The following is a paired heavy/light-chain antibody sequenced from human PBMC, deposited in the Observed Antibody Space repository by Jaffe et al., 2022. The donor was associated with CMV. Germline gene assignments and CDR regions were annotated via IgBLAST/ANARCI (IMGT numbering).Light chain of an antibody. CDR3: QQLFT. CDR2: KAS. V-gene: IGKV1-5*03. J-gene: IGKJ3*01. Sequence: DIQMTQSPSTLSASVGDRVTITCRASQSISSWLAWYQQKPGKAPKLLIYKASSLESGVPSRFSGSGSGTEFTLTISSLQPDDFATYYCQQLFTFGPGTKVDIK. CDR1: QSISSW.
Heavy chain of an antibody. CDR1: GFTFSDYY. V-gene: IGHV3-11*01. D-gene: IGHD2-2*01. CDR2: ISSSGSTI. CDR3: ARGQLGYCSSTSCYDDYYYGMDV. Sequence: QVQLVESGGGLVKPGGSLRLSCAASGFTFSDYYMSWIRQAPGKGLEWVSYISSSGSTIYYADSVKGRFTISRDNAKNSLYLQMNSLRAEDTAVYYCARGQLGYCSSTSCYDDYYYGMDVWGQGTTVTVSS. J-gene: IGHJ6*02.